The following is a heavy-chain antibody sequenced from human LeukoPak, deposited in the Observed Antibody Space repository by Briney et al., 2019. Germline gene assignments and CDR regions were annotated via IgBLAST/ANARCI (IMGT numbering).Heavy chain of an antibody. D-gene: IGHD1-7*01. J-gene: IGHJ6*03. Sequence: PGGSLRLSCAASGFTFNNYLMHWVRQAPGKGLDWVAVIVEDGTNQYYADSVKGRFTISRDNSKNTLFLQMNSLRAEDTAVYYCAKRRGLELLYYYYMDVWGKGTTVTVSS. CDR3: AKRRGLELLYYYYMDV. V-gene: IGHV3-33*06. CDR2: IVEDGTNQ. CDR1: GFTFNNYL.